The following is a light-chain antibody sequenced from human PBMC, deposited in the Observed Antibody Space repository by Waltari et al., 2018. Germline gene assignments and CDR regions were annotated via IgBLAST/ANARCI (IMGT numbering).Light chain of an antibody. Sequence: EILMTQSPAPLSVSPGERATLSCRASQSVSSNLAWYQQKPGQAPRLLIYGASTRATGIPARFSGRGSGTEFTLTISSLQSEDFAVYYCQQYNNWPYTFGQGTKLEIK. CDR1: QSVSSN. V-gene: IGKV3-15*01. J-gene: IGKJ2*01. CDR2: GAS. CDR3: QQYNNWPYT.